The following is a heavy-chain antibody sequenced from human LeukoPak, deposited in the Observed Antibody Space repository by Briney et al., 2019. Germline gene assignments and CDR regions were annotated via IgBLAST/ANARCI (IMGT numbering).Heavy chain of an antibody. CDR3: ARSMGPGHYYVADY. D-gene: IGHD3-22*01. J-gene: IGHJ4*02. CDR1: GFTFSSYS. Sequence: GGSLRLSCAASGFTFSSYSMNWVRQTPEKGLEWVSYISSGSSNKYYADSVKGRFTISRDNAKNSLFLQMNGLRVEDTAVYYCARSMGPGHYYVADYWGQGTLVTVSS. CDR2: ISSGSSNK. V-gene: IGHV3-48*01.